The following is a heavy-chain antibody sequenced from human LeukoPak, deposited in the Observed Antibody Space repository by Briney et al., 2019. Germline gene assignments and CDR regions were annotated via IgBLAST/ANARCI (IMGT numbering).Heavy chain of an antibody. CDR2: INAGNGNT. V-gene: IGHV1-3*01. CDR3: ASRRMVRGVVLDY. D-gene: IGHD3-10*01. J-gene: IGHJ4*02. CDR1: GYRFITFG. Sequence: ASVKVSCKTSGYRFITFGINWVRQAPGQRLEWMGWINAGNGNTKYSQKFQGRVTITRDTSASTAYMELSSLRSEDTAVYYCASRRMVRGVVLDYWGQGTLVTVSS.